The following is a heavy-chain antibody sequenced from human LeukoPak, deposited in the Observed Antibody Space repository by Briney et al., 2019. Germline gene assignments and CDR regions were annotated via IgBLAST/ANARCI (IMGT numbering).Heavy chain of an antibody. Sequence: ASVKVSCKASGGTFSSYAISWVRQAPGQGLEWMGGIIPIFGTANYAQKFQGRVTITADESTSTAYMELSSLRSEDTAVYYCARARDWAGYSYGFYYWGQGSLVTVSS. CDR3: ARARDWAGYSYGFYY. V-gene: IGHV1-69*13. CDR2: IIPIFGTA. CDR1: GGTFSSYA. J-gene: IGHJ4*02. D-gene: IGHD5-18*01.